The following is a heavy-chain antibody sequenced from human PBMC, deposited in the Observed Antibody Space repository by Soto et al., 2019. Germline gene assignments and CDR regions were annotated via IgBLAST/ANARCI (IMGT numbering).Heavy chain of an antibody. Sequence: GGSLRLSCAASGFTFSGSAMHWVRQASGKGLEWVGRIRSKANSYATAYAASVKGRFTISRDDSKNTAYLQMNSLKTEDTAVYYCTRSMTDAVNSDAFDIWGQGTMVTVSS. CDR3: TRSMTDAVNSDAFDI. D-gene: IGHD4-17*01. CDR1: GFTFSGSA. V-gene: IGHV3-73*01. CDR2: IRSKANSYAT. J-gene: IGHJ3*02.